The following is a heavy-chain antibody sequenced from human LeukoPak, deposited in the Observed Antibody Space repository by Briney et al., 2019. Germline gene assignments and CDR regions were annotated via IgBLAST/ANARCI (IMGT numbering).Heavy chain of an antibody. D-gene: IGHD3-22*01. Sequence: GASVKVSCKVSGYTFISYGISWVRQAPGQGLEWMGGIIPIFGTANYAQKFQGRVTITADESTSTAYMELSSLRSEDTAVYYCARDREQRITMIVVVDPDFQHWGQGTLVTVSS. J-gene: IGHJ1*01. V-gene: IGHV1-69*13. CDR1: GYTFISYG. CDR2: IIPIFGTA. CDR3: ARDREQRITMIVVVDPDFQH.